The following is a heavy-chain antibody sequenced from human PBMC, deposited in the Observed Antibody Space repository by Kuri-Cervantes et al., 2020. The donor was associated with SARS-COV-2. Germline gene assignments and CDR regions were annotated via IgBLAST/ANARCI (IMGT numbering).Heavy chain of an antibody. CDR1: GFTFSSYG. Sequence: LTCAASGFTFSSYGMHWVRQAPGKGLEWVAVMWYDGSNKYYADSMKGRFTISRDNSKNTLYLQMNSLRAEDTAVYYCARDRGYGGLRYYFDYWGQGTLVTVSS. CDR2: MWYDGSNK. D-gene: IGHD5-12*01. V-gene: IGHV3-33*08. J-gene: IGHJ4*02. CDR3: ARDRGYGGLRYYFDY.